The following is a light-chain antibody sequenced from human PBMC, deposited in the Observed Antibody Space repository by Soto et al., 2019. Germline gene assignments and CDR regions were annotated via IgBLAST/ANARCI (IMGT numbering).Light chain of an antibody. CDR2: LISDGSH. V-gene: IGLV4-69*01. J-gene: IGLJ2*01. CDR1: SGHSSYA. CDR3: QTWGTSIVV. Sequence: QPLLTQSPSASASLGASVKLTCTLNSGHSSYAIAWHQQQPEKGPRYLMKLISDGSHSKGDGIPDRFSGSTAGAERYLTISSLQSEEEADYYCQTWGTSIVVFGGGTQLTVL.